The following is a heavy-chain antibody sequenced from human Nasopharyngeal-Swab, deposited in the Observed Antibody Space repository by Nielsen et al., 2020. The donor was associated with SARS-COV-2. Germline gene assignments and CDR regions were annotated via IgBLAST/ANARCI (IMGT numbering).Heavy chain of an antibody. J-gene: IGHJ6*02. CDR1: GFTFSSYW. Sequence: GESLKISCAASGFTFSSYWMHWVRQAPGKGLVWVSRINSDGSSTSYADSVKGRFTISRDNAKNTLYLQMNSLRAEDTAVYYCARDLSPGYCSGGSCYGHYYHGMDVWGQGTTVTVSS. V-gene: IGHV3-74*01. CDR3: ARDLSPGYCSGGSCYGHYYHGMDV. CDR2: INSDGSST. D-gene: IGHD2-15*01.